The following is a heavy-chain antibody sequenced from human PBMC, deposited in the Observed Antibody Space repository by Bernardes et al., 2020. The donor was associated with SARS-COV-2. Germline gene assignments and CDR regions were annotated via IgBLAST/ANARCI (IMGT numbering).Heavy chain of an antibody. CDR2: IYYSGST. D-gene: IGHD3-3*01. J-gene: IGHJ6*02. CDR1: GGSISSYY. V-gene: IGHV4-59*08. CDR3: ARHGGSTIFGVVIINGMDV. Sequence: SETLSLTCTVSGGSISSYYWSWIRQPPGKGLEWIGYIYYSGSTNYNPSLKSRVTISVDTSKNQFSLKLSSVTAADTAVYYCARHGGSTIFGVVIINGMDVWSQGTTVTGS.